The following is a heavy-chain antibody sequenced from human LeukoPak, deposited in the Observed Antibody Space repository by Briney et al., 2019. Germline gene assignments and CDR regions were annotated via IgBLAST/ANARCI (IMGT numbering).Heavy chain of an antibody. J-gene: IGHJ4*02. Sequence: GGTLRLSCAASGFTFSSYGMSWVRQAPGKGLEWVSAISGSGGSTYYADSVKGRFTISRDNSKNTLYLQMNSLRAEDTAVYYCAREGLYYYDSSGYYRPGGIDYWGQGTLVTVSS. CDR3: AREGLYYYDSSGYYRPGGIDY. CDR1: GFTFSSYG. D-gene: IGHD3-22*01. CDR2: ISGSGGST. V-gene: IGHV3-23*01.